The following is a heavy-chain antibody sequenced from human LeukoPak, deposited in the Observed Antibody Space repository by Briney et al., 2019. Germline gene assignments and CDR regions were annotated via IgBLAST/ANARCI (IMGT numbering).Heavy chain of an antibody. V-gene: IGHV3-9*03. Sequence: GRSLRLSCAASGFTFDVYAMHWVRHAPGKGLEWVSGISWNSGSIGYADSVKGRFTISRDNAKNSLYLQMNSLRAEDMALYYCARERLRTGGLGADAFDIWGQGTMVTVSS. CDR1: GFTFDVYA. D-gene: IGHD1-14*01. J-gene: IGHJ3*02. CDR3: ARERLRTGGLGADAFDI. CDR2: ISWNSGSI.